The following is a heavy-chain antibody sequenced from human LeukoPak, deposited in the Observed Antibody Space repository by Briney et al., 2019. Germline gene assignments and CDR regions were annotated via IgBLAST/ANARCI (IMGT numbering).Heavy chain of an antibody. CDR3: TRCLDSGSYGFAGY. D-gene: IGHD1-26*01. J-gene: IGHJ4*02. Sequence: GGSLSPSCAPSGFTLSSYNMNWVRQAPGRGLEWVASISGTSAYIYYTDSMEGRFTIARDNAKNSLHLQMNSLRAEDTAVYYCTRCLDSGSYGFAGYWGPGTLVTVSS. V-gene: IGHV3-21*01. CDR2: ISGTSAYI. CDR1: GFTLSSYN.